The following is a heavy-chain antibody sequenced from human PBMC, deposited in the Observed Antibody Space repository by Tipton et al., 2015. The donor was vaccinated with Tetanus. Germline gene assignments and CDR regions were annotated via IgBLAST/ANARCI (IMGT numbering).Heavy chain of an antibody. J-gene: IGHJ3*01. D-gene: IGHD2-2*01. V-gene: IGHV4-30-4*01. Sequence: LRLSCTVSGDSLSNGDYYWSWIRQPPGKGLESIGYIYYSGSTYYNPSLKSRVTISVDTSKNQFSLKLSSVTAADTAVYFCARRSYCTSTRCFDAFDLWGPGTRVTVSS. CDR1: GDSLSNGDYY. CDR2: IYYSGST. CDR3: ARRSYCTSTRCFDAFDL.